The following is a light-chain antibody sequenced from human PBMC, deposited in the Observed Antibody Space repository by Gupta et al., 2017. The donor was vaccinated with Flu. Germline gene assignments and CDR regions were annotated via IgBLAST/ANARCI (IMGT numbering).Light chain of an antibody. CDR1: SSNIGAGYD. CDR2: GNS. CDR3: QSYDSSLSGSV. J-gene: IGLJ3*02. V-gene: IGLV1-40*01. Sequence: QSVLTQPPSVSGAPGQRVTISCTVSSSNIGAGYDVHWYQQFPGTAPKLLIYGNSNRPSGVPDRFSGSKSGTSASLAITGLQAEDEADYYCQSYDSSLSGSVFGGGTKL.